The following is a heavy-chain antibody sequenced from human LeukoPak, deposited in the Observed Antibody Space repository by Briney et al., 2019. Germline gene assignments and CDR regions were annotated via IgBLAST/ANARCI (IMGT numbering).Heavy chain of an antibody. V-gene: IGHV1-2*02. CDR1: GYTFTGYY. CDR2: INPNSGGT. CDR3: ARDEAHYDSRGAAFDY. Sequence: ASVKVSCKASGYTFTGYYMHWVRQAPGQGLEWMGWINPNSGGTNYAQKFQGRVTMTRDTSISTAYMELSRLRSDDTAVYYCARDEAHYDSRGAAFDYWGQGTLVTVSS. D-gene: IGHD3-22*01. J-gene: IGHJ4*02.